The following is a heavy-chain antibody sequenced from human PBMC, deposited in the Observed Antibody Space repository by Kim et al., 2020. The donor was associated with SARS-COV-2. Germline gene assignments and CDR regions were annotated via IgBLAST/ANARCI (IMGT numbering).Heavy chain of an antibody. D-gene: IGHD3-10*01. Sequence: GGSLRLSCAASGFTVSSNYMSWVRQAPGKGLEWVSVIYSGGSTYYADSVKGRFTISRDNSKNTLYLQMNSLRAEDTAVHYCARDPGDGSGSYFDYWGQGTLVTVSS. CDR3: ARDPGDGSGSYFDY. CDR2: IYSGGST. CDR1: GFTVSSNY. J-gene: IGHJ4*02. V-gene: IGHV3-66*01.